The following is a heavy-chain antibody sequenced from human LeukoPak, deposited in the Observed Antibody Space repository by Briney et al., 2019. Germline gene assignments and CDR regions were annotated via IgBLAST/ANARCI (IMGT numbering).Heavy chain of an antibody. CDR2: INRDGSST. Sequence: PGGSLRLSCAASGLTLTTYWMHCVRQAPGKGLVWVSRINRDGSSTNYADSVKGRFTISGDYAKNTLYLQMDNLRGYDTAVHYCARDDIVWGRRGFDIWGQGTMVTVSS. D-gene: IGHD3-16*01. CDR1: GLTLTTYW. CDR3: ARDDIVWGRRGFDI. J-gene: IGHJ3*02. V-gene: IGHV3-74*01.